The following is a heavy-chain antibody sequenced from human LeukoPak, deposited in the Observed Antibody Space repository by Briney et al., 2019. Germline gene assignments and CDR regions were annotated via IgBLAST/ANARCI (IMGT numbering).Heavy chain of an antibody. Sequence: ASVKVSCKASGYIFTSYDINWVRQATGQGIEWMGWMNPNSGNTGYAQKFQGRVTMTRNTSISTAYMELSSLRSEDTAVYYCARGDTVDSGSYYLADYWGQGTLVTVSS. CDR2: MNPNSGNT. CDR1: GYIFTSYD. V-gene: IGHV1-8*01. D-gene: IGHD1-26*01. J-gene: IGHJ4*02. CDR3: ARGDTVDSGSYYLADY.